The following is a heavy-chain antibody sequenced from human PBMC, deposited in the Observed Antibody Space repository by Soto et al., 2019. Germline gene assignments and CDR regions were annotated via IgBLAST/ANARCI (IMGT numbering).Heavy chain of an antibody. CDR1: GGTFSSYA. V-gene: IGHV1-69*01. CDR2: IIPIFGTA. Sequence: QVQLVQSGAEVKKPGSSVKVSCKASGGTFSSYAISWVRQAPGQGLEWMGGIIPIFGTANYAQKFQGRVTNTADESKSTGCLELGSLRYEDTAVYYCAREGGGGYDSSGYPPLYFGYWGQGTPVTVSS. CDR3: AREGGGGYDSSGYPPLYFGY. J-gene: IGHJ4*02. D-gene: IGHD3-22*01.